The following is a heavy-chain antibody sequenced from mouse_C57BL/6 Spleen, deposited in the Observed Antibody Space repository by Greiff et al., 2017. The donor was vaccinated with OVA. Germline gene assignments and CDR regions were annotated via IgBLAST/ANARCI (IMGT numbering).Heavy chain of an antibody. J-gene: IGHJ2*01. Sequence: EVKLMESGGGLVKPGGSLKLSCAASGFTFSDYGMHWVRQAPEKGLEWVAYISSGSSTIYYADTVKGRFTSSRDNAKNTLFLQMTSLRSEDTAMYYCARYYYGSSSYFDYWGQGTTLTVSS. CDR2: ISSGSSTI. CDR3: ARYYYGSSSYFDY. V-gene: IGHV5-17*01. CDR1: GFTFSDYG. D-gene: IGHD1-1*01.